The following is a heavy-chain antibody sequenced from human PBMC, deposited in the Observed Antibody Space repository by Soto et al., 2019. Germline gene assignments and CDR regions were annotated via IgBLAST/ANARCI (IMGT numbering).Heavy chain of an antibody. V-gene: IGHV1-8*02. CDR2: MSPNSGNT. J-gene: IGHJ5*02. D-gene: IGHD3-10*01. CDR1: VYTYTNDD. CDR3: ARGMSDGFGEVS. Sequence: ASVKVSCKTSVYTYTNDDIKWVRQAAGQGLEWIGWMSPNSGNTGYAQKFQGRVTLTRDTSISTAYMELSSLRSEDTAVYYCARGMSDGFGEVSWGQGTLVTVSS.